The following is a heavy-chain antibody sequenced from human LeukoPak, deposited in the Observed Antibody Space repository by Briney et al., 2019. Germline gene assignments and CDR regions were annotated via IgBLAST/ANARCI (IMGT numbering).Heavy chain of an antibody. V-gene: IGHV4-59*01. CDR2: IYYSGST. CDR3: ARDNGDDYGDYGYYYYYMDV. CDR1: GGYISSYY. Sequence: SETLSLTCTVSGGYISSYYWSWIRQPPGKGLEWIGYIYYSGSTNYNPSLKSRVTISEDTSKNQFSLKLSSVTAADTAVYYCARDNGDDYGDYGYYYYYMDVWGKGTTVTVSS. D-gene: IGHD4-17*01. J-gene: IGHJ6*03.